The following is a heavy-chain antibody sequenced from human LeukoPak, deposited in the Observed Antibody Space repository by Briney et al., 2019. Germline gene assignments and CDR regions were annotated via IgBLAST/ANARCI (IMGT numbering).Heavy chain of an antibody. D-gene: IGHD3-22*01. V-gene: IGHV4-4*07. CDR2: ICTSGST. CDR3: ARTYDSPGYYSPDYYYMDI. Sequence: SETLSLTCTVSGGSISTYCWSWLRQPAGKGLEWIGHICTSGSTNYNPSLKSRVTISVDTSNNEFSLKLNSVTAADTAVYYCARTYDSPGYYSPDYYYMDIWGKGTTVTISS. J-gene: IGHJ6*03. CDR1: GGSISTYC.